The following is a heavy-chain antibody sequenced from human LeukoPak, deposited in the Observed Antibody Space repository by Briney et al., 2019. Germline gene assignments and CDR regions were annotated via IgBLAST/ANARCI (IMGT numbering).Heavy chain of an antibody. J-gene: IGHJ4*02. CDR3: AGDNAYFDD. CDR2: IYSGGSR. V-gene: IGHV3-53*01. Sequence: GGSLRLSFAASGFTDSSTFMRWVRQAPGRGLEGVSVIYSGGSRYYADSENGRFTLSRDNSKNTLYLQMNSLRAEDTAVYYCAGDNAYFDDWGQGTLVTVSS. CDR1: GFTDSSTF.